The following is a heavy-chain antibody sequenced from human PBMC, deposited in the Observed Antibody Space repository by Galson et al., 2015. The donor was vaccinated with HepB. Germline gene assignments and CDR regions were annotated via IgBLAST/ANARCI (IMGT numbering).Heavy chain of an antibody. J-gene: IGHJ4*02. CDR2: ISYDGRKK. CDR1: GFTFTNYA. V-gene: IGHV3-30*04. CDR3: ARDREAVAGRIFDY. Sequence: SLRLSCAASGFTFTNYALHWVRQAPGKGLEWVAVISYDGRKKYFADSVKGRFTISRDNSMNTLYLQMNSLRTEDTAAYYCARDREAVAGRIFDYWGQGTLVTVSS. D-gene: IGHD6-19*01.